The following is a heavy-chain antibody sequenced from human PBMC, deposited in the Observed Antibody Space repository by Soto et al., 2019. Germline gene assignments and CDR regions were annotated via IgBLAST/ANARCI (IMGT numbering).Heavy chain of an antibody. CDR3: ARDLRTISGVVTSYDYYGMDV. J-gene: IGHJ6*02. D-gene: IGHD3-3*01. V-gene: IGHV3-33*01. CDR2: IWYDGSNK. Sequence: ESGGGVVQPGRSLRLSCAASGFTFSSYAMHWVRQAPGKGLEWVAVIWYDGSNKYYVDSVKGRFTISRDNSKNTLYLQMDSLRVEDTAVFYCARDLRTISGVVTSYDYYGMDVWGQGTTVTVSS. CDR1: GFTFSSYA.